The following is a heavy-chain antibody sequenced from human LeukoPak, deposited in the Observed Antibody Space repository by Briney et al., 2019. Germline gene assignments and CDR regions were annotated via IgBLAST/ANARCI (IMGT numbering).Heavy chain of an antibody. D-gene: IGHD4-11*01. V-gene: IGHV4-34*01. CDR3: ARGGYSRAFDI. J-gene: IGHJ3*02. CDR2: INHSGST. Sequence: SETLSLTCAVYGGSFSGYYWSWIRQPPGKGLEWIGEINHSGSTNYNPSLKSRVTISVDTSKNQFSLKLSSVTAADTAVYYCARGGYSRAFDIWGQGTMVTVS. CDR1: GGSFSGYY.